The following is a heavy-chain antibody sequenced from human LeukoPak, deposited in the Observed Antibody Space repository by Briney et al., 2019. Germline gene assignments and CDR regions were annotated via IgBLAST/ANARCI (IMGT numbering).Heavy chain of an antibody. V-gene: IGHV1-69*10. CDR1: GGTFSSYA. CDR2: IIPILGIA. J-gene: IGHJ4*02. CDR3: AMSATNYDSSD. Sequence: SVKVSCKASGGTFSSYAISWVRQAPGQGVEWMGRIIPILGIANYAQKFQGRVTITADKSTSTAYMELSSLRSEDTAVYYCAMSATNYDSSDWGQGTLVTVSS. D-gene: IGHD3-22*01.